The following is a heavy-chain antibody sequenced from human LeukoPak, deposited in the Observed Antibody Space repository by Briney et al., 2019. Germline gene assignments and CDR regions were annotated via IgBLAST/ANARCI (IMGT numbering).Heavy chain of an antibody. Sequence: SETLSLTCAVYGGSFSGYYWSWIRQPPGKGLEWIGEINHSGSTNYNPSLKSRVTISVDTSKNQFSLKLSSVTAADTAVYYCARERTSHEMSFDYWGQGTLVTVSS. V-gene: IGHV4-34*01. D-gene: IGHD1-14*01. J-gene: IGHJ4*02. CDR3: ARERTSHEMSFDY. CDR2: INHSGST. CDR1: GGSFSGYY.